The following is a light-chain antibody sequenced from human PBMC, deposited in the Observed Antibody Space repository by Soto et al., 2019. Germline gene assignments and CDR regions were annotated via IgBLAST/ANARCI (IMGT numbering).Light chain of an antibody. CDR1: SGDIGAYDH. CDR2: DVT. V-gene: IGLV2-14*03. J-gene: IGLJ2*01. Sequence: QSALTQPASVSGSPGQSVILSCSGTSGDIGAYDHVAWFQQHPGEVPKLLLRDVTNRPSGVSGRFSGSKSGNTAYLTISGLRPEDEADYYCSSYGGSNNLVFGGGTQLTVL. CDR3: SSYGGSNNLV.